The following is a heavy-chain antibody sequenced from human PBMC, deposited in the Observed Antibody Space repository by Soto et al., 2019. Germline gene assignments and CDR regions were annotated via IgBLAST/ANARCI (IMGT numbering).Heavy chain of an antibody. Sequence: SPRLSCADPGFSFTSFGIHWVRQAPGKVLEWVAVISYDGSHKYYTDSVKGRFTISRDNSKNTLSLEMKSLRVEDTAVYYCARDKETMVRVPFYYGMDVWGQGTTVTVSS. CDR2: ISYDGSHK. V-gene: IGHV3-30*03. CDR3: ARDKETMVRVPFYYGMDV. CDR1: GFSFTSFG. D-gene: IGHD3-10*01. J-gene: IGHJ6*02.